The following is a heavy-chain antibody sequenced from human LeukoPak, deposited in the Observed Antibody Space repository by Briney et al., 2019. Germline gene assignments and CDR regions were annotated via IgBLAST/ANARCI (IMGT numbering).Heavy chain of an antibody. CDR3: ARDADIVVSGAFDI. CDR2: IIPIFGTA. CDR1: GGTFSSYA. D-gene: IGHD2-15*01. J-gene: IGHJ3*02. V-gene: IGHV1-69*06. Sequence: SVKVSCKASGGTFSSYAISWVRQAPGQGLEWMGGIIPIFGTANYAQKFQGRVTITADKSTSTAYMELSSLRSEDTAVYYCARDADIVVSGAFDIWGQGKMVTVSS.